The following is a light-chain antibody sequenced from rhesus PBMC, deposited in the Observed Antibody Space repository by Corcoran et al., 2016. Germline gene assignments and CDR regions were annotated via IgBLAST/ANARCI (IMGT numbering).Light chain of an antibody. CDR1: QSVSSK. CDR2: GAS. V-gene: IGKV3-42*01. CDR3: QQDYSWPLT. Sequence: DIVMTQSPATLSLSPGERGTLSCRTSQSVSSKLAWYQQKPGKAPKLRLFGASSRATGIPERFSGSGSGTEFTLSISSLETEDVGIYYCQQDYSWPLTFGGGTKVELK. J-gene: IGKJ4*01.